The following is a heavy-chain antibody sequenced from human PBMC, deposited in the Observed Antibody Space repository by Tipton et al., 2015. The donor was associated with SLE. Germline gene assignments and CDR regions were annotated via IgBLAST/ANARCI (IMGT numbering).Heavy chain of an antibody. CDR2: INHSGST. CDR3: ARVHDWHFYFDY. J-gene: IGHJ4*02. CDR1: GGSFSGYY. D-gene: IGHD1-7*01. V-gene: IGHV4-34*01. Sequence: TLSLTCAVHGGSFSGYYWSWIRQPPGKGLEWIGEINHSGSTNYNPSLKSRVTISVDTSKNQFSLKLSSVTAADTALYYCARVHDWHFYFDYWGQGTLVTVSS.